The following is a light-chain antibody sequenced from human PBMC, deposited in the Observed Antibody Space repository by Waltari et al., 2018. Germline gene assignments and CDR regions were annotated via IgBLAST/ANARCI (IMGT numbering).Light chain of an antibody. J-gene: IGLJ2*01. CDR1: SSDVGSYNV. CDR3: CSYAGSHTLV. V-gene: IGLV2-23*01. Sequence: QSALTQPASVSGSPGQSITISCTGTSSDVGSYNVISWYQQRPGKAPKLKIYEGSKRPAGVSNRFSGSKSGNTASLTSSGVQAEDEADYYCCSYAGSHTLVFGGGTKLTVL. CDR2: EGS.